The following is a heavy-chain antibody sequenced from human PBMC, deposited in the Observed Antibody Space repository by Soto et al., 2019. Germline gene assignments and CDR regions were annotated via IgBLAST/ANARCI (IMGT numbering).Heavy chain of an antibody. D-gene: IGHD6-19*01. CDR3: ARLAFSAIAVHRFVPDY. J-gene: IGHJ4*02. CDR1: GYTFTSYA. Sequence: ASVKVSCKASGYTFTSYAMHWVRQAPGQRLEWMGWINAGNGNTKYSQKFQGRVTITRDTSASTAYMELSSLRSEDTAVYYCARLAFSAIAVHRFVPDYWGQGTLVTVSS. V-gene: IGHV1-3*01. CDR2: INAGNGNT.